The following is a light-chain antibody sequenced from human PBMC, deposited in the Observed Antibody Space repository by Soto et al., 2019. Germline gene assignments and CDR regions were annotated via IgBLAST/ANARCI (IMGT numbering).Light chain of an antibody. CDR3: QRYGG. CDR1: QSVSRY. V-gene: IGKV3-20*01. J-gene: IGKJ1*01. Sequence: IVFTQAPGTLSLSPGERATLSCRASQSVSRYLTWYQQKPGQGPRVLIYGASSRATGIPDRFSGSGSGTDFTLTISRLEPEDFAVYYCQRYGGVGQGTKVDIK. CDR2: GAS.